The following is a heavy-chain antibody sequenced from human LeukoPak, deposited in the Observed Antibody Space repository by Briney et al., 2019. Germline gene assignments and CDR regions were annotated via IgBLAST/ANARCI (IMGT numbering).Heavy chain of an antibody. CDR1: GHTFSSYV. CDR3: AVDQPVAGVSNFDS. J-gene: IGHJ4*02. Sequence: ASVKVSCKASGHTFSSYVISWVRQAPGQGLEWMGWINPNTGNPTYAQAFTGRFVFSLDTSVSTAYLQISSLNTEDTAVYYCAVDQPVAGVSNFDSWGQGTLVTVSS. V-gene: IGHV7-4-1*02. D-gene: IGHD6-19*01. CDR2: INPNTGNP.